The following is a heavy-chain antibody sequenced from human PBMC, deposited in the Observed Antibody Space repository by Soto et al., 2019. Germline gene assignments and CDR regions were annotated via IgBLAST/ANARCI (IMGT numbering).Heavy chain of an antibody. CDR3: ARVDPRAGDAFDI. CDR1: GYTFTSYY. CDR2: INPSGGST. J-gene: IGHJ3*02. Sequence: ASVKVSCKASGYTFTSYYMHWVRQAPGQGLEWMGIINPSGGSTSYAQKFQGRVTMTRDTSTSTAYMELSRLRSEDTAVYYCARVDPRAGDAFDIWGQGTMVTVSS. V-gene: IGHV1-46*01.